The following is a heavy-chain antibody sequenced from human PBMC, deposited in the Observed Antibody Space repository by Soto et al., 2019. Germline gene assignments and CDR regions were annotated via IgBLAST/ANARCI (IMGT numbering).Heavy chain of an antibody. CDR1: GYTFTSYG. CDR3: ARDHCSSTSCYTAVDY. J-gene: IGHJ4*02. D-gene: IGHD2-2*02. V-gene: IGHV1-18*04. CDR2: ISAYNGNT. Sequence: QVRLVQSGAEVKKPGASVKVSCKASGYTFTSYGITWVRQAPGQGLEWMGWISAYNGNTNYAQKLQGRVTMTTDTSTSTADMELRSLRSDDTAVYYCARDHCSSTSCYTAVDYWGQGTLVTVSS.